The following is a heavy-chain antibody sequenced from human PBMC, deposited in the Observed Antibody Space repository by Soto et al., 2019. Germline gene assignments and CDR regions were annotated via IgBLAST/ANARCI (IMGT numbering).Heavy chain of an antibody. CDR3: ARDASPLYYYYYMDV. V-gene: IGHV4-31*03. Sequence: ASETLSLTCTVSGGSISSGGYYWSWIRQHPGKGLEWIGYIYYSGSTYYNPSLKSRVTISVDTSKNQFSLKLSSVTAADTAVYYCARDASPLYYYYYMDVWGKGTTVTVSS. CDR2: IYYSGST. D-gene: IGHD6-6*01. J-gene: IGHJ6*03. CDR1: GGSISSGGYY.